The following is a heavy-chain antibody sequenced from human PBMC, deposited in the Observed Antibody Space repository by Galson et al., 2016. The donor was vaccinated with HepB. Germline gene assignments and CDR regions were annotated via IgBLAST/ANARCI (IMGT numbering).Heavy chain of an antibody. CDR3: ATEYYDILTVYYEWYYFDY. Sequence: SVKVSCKASGGTFSSYAISWVRQAPGQGLEWMGGIIPIFGTANYAQKFQGRVTITADKFTSKAYMELSSLRSDDTAVYYCATEYYDILTVYYEWYYFDYWGQGTLVTVSS. V-gene: IGHV1-69*06. J-gene: IGHJ4*02. CDR1: GGTFSSYA. CDR2: IIPIFGTA. D-gene: IGHD3-9*01.